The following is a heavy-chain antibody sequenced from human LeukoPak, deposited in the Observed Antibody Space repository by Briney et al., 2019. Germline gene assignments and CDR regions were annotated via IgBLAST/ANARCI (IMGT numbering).Heavy chain of an antibody. J-gene: IGHJ4*02. V-gene: IGHV7-4-1*02. CDR1: GYSFTTYT. D-gene: IGHD2-2*01. CDR2: INTNTGNP. Sequence: ASVKVSCKASGYSFTTYTINWVRQAPGRGLEWMGWINTNTGNPEYAQGFTGRLVFSLDTSVSTAYLQISSLKAEDSAVYYCARGPGPVDYWGQGTLVTVSS. CDR3: ARGPGPVDY.